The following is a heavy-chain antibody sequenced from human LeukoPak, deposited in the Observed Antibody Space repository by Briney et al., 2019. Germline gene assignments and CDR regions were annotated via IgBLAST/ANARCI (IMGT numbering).Heavy chain of an antibody. CDR2: IHPNTGGT. J-gene: IGHJ6*03. CDR3: ARRNYYGSGSYSYYMDV. V-gene: IGHV1-2*02. CDR1: GYTFTGYY. D-gene: IGHD3-10*01. Sequence: ASVKVSCTASGYTFTGYYMHWVRQAPGQGLEWMGWIHPNTGGTNYAQKFQGRVTMTRDTSITTAFMELSRLRSDDTAVYYCARRNYYGSGSYSYYMDVWGKGTMVIVSS.